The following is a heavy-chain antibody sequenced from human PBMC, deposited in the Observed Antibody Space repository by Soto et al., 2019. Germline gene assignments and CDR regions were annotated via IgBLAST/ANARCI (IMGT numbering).Heavy chain of an antibody. V-gene: IGHV4-31*03. CDR1: GGXISSGGYY. CDR2: IYYSGST. CDR3: ARRTSSGYYYYFDY. Sequence: SETLSLTCTVSGGXISSGGYYWSWIRQHPGKGLEWIGYIYYSGSTYYNPSLKSRVTISVDTSKNQFSLKLSSVTAADTAVYYYARRTSSGYYYYFDYWGQGTLVTVSS. J-gene: IGHJ4*02. D-gene: IGHD3-22*01.